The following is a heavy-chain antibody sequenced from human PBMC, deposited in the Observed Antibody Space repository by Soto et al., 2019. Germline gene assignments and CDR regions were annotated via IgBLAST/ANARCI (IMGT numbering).Heavy chain of an antibody. CDR1: GFTVSSKY. CDR3: ATISARPD. CDR2: IYSGGST. Sequence: EVQLVESGGGLIHPGGSLRLSCAASGFTVSSKYMSWVRQAPGKGLEWVSVIYSGGSTYYADSVKGRFTISRDNSKNTLYHQMSRLRAEDTAVYYCATISARPDWGQGTLVTVSS. J-gene: IGHJ1*01. D-gene: IGHD6-6*01. V-gene: IGHV3-53*01.